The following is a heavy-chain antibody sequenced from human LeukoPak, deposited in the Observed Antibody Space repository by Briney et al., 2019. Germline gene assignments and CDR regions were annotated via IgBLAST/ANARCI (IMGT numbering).Heavy chain of an antibody. J-gene: IGHJ5*02. CDR3: ARASNYFDSRGLHWFDP. Sequence: GGSLRLSCAASGFTFSTSWMHWVSQAPGKGLVWVSRIDGDGSRTSYADSVKGRFTISRDNAKNTLYLQMNSLRAEDTAMYYCARASNYFDSRGLHWFDPWGQGTLVTVSS. CDR1: GFTFSTSW. D-gene: IGHD3-22*01. CDR2: IDGDGSRT. V-gene: IGHV3-74*01.